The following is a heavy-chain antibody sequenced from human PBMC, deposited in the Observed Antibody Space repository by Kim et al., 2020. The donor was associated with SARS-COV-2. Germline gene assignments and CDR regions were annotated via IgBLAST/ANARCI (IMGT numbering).Heavy chain of an antibody. Sequence: GGSLRLSCAASGFTFSSYGMHWVRQAPGKGLEWVAVISYDGSNKYYADSVKGRFTISRDNSKNTLYLQMNSLRAEDTAVYYCARDGAWGYRALYYYYGMDVWGQGTTVTVSS. CDR1: GFTFSSYG. D-gene: IGHD2-2*02. CDR2: ISYDGSNK. CDR3: ARDGAWGYRALYYYYGMDV. J-gene: IGHJ6*02. V-gene: IGHV3-33*05.